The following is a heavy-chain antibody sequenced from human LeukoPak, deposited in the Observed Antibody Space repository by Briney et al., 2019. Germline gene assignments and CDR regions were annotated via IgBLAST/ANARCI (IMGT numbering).Heavy chain of an antibody. Sequence: GGSLRLSCAASGFTFSSYGMHWVRQAPGKGLEWVAIISYDGSNKYYADSVKGRFTISRDNSKNTLYLQMNSLRAEDTAVYYCASTYSGSYYAFDIWGQGTMVTVSS. J-gene: IGHJ3*02. CDR3: ASTYSGSYYAFDI. CDR1: GFTFSSYG. V-gene: IGHV3-30*03. CDR2: ISYDGSNK. D-gene: IGHD1-26*01.